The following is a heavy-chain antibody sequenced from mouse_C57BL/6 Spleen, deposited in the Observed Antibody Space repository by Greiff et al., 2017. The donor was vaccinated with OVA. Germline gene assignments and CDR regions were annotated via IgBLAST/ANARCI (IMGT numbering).Heavy chain of an antibody. D-gene: IGHD2-1*01. V-gene: IGHV1-64*01. J-gene: IGHJ2*01. CDR3: ASFYYGNYGGIFDY. Sequence: QVQLQQSGAELVKPGASVKLSCKASGYTFTSYWMHWVKQRPGQGLEWIGMIHPNSGSTNYNEKFKSKATLTVDKSSSTAYMQLSSLTSEDSAVYYCASFYYGNYGGIFDYWGQGTTLTVSS. CDR1: GYTFTSYW. CDR2: IHPNSGST.